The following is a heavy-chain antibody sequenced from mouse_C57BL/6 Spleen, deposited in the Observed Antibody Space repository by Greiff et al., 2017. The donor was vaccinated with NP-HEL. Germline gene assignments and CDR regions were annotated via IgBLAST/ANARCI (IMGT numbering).Heavy chain of an antibody. Sequence: EVQLQQSGAELVRPGASVKLSCTASGFNIKDDYMHWVKQRPEQGLEWIGWIDPENGDTEYASKFQGKATITADTSSNTAYLQLSSLTSEDTAVYYCTTFYYDYDDAMDYWGQGTSVTVSS. CDR2: IDPENGDT. V-gene: IGHV14-4*01. D-gene: IGHD2-4*01. CDR3: TTFYYDYDDAMDY. J-gene: IGHJ4*01. CDR1: GFNIKDDY.